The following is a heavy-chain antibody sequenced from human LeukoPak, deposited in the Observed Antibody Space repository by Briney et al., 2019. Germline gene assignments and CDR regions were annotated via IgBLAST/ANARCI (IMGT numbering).Heavy chain of an antibody. J-gene: IGHJ4*02. CDR3: ARGPSGYHNT. CDR1: GFIVSSNY. D-gene: IGHD5-12*01. V-gene: IGHV3-30*14. Sequence: PGGSLRLSCAASGFIVSSNYMSWVRQAPGKGLEWVALISYDGSNKYYADSVKGRFTISRDNSKNTLYLQMNSLRAEDTAVYYCARGPSGYHNTGGQGTLVTVSS. CDR2: ISYDGSNK.